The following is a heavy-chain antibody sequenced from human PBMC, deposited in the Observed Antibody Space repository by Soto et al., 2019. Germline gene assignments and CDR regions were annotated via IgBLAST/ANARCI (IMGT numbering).Heavy chain of an antibody. Sequence: ASVKVSCKASGGTFSSYTISWVRQAPGQGLEWMGRIIPILGIANYAQKFQGRVTITADKSTSTAYMELSSLRSEDTAVYYCARASIAVKAEYFQHWGQGTLVTVSS. J-gene: IGHJ1*01. CDR2: IIPILGIA. V-gene: IGHV1-69*02. CDR1: GGTFSSYT. CDR3: ARASIAVKAEYFQH. D-gene: IGHD6-19*01.